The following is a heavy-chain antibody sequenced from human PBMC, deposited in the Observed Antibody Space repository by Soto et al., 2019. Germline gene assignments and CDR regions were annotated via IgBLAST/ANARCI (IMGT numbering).Heavy chain of an antibody. CDR1: GYTFTRYT. CDR3: ASGIATGQLDP. CDR2: INPDNGNT. J-gene: IGHJ5*02. D-gene: IGHD6-13*01. Sequence: QVQLVQSGAEVKKPGASVKISCKASGYTFTRYTMNWVRQAPGQRLEWMGWINPDNGNTKSSQKFQDRVIITRDTSASTAYMDLSSLSSEDTAVYYFASGIATGQLDPWGQGTLVTVSS. V-gene: IGHV1-3*01.